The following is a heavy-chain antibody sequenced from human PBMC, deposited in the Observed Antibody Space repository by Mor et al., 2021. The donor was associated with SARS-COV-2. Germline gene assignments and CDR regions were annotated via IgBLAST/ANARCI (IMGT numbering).Heavy chain of an antibody. J-gene: IGHJ5*02. CDR2: SGST. CDR3: AVGIVVVPAAILGGCWFDP. Sequence: SGSTYYNPSLKSRVTISVDTSKNQFSLKLSSVTAADTAVYYCAVGIVVVPAAILGGCWFDPWGQGTL. D-gene: IGHD2-2*02. V-gene: IGHV4-31*02.